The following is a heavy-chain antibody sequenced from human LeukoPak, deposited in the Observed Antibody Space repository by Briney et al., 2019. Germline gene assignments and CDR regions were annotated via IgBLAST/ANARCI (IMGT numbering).Heavy chain of an antibody. CDR3: ARVQWELRGVGSYFDY. J-gene: IGHJ4*02. Sequence: PGGSLRLSCAASGFTFSSYWMSWVRHAPGKGLEWVANIKQDGSEKYYVDSVKGRFTISRDNAKNSLYLQMYSPRAEDTAVYYCARVQWELRGVGSYFDYWGQGTLVTVSS. V-gene: IGHV3-7*01. CDR1: GFTFSSYW. D-gene: IGHD1-26*01. CDR2: IKQDGSEK.